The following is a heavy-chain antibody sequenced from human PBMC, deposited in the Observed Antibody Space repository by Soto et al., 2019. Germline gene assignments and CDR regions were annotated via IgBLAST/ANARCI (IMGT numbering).Heavy chain of an antibody. CDR2: TIPLFGTT. V-gene: IGHV1-69*01. D-gene: IGHD3-10*01. Sequence: QVQLVQSGVEVKKPGSSVRVSCKASGDTFKNSVISWVRQAPGQGLEWTGGTIPLFGTTDYAQKFQGRLTITTDESTTTAYMEVSRLTSEDTAVYYCVAELDFGKLSVVWGQGTTVIVSS. CDR1: GDTFKNSV. CDR3: VAELDFGKLSVV. J-gene: IGHJ6*02.